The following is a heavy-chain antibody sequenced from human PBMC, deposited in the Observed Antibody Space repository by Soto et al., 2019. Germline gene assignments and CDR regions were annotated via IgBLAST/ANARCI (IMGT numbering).Heavy chain of an antibody. D-gene: IGHD2-21*01. CDR1: GGSISNYY. CDR2: ISYSGRT. J-gene: IGHJ4*02. CDR3: ARVSDVAVRQAAFFAY. Sequence: QVQLQESGPGLVKPSETLSLICSVSGGSISNYYWSWIRQRPGKGLDWIGYISYSGRTNYNPSLKSRVTISLDTSRNQFSLRLSSVTAADTAVYYCARVSDVAVRQAAFFAYWGQGIPVTVSS. V-gene: IGHV4-59*01.